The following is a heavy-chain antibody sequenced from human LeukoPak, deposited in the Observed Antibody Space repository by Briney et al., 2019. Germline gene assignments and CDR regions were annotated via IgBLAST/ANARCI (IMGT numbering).Heavy chain of an antibody. J-gene: IGHJ4*02. CDR3: VRDGSSGYSLGH. CDR2: IYYSGST. V-gene: IGHV4-59*12. D-gene: IGHD3-22*01. CDR1: GGSISSYY. Sequence: SETLSLTCTVSGGSISSYYWSWIRQPPGKGLEWIGYIYYSGSTNYNPSLKSRVTISVDKSKNQFSLRLTSVTAADTAVYYRVRDGSSGYSLGHWGQGTLVTVSS.